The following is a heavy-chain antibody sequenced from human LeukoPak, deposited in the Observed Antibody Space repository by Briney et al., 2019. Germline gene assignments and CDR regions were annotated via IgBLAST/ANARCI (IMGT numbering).Heavy chain of an antibody. CDR3: ARAQGGYSYGGNFDY. J-gene: IGHJ4*02. CDR2: ISSSTTYI. D-gene: IGHD5-18*01. V-gene: IGHV3-21*01. CDR1: GFTFSTYT. Sequence: GGSLRLSCAASGFTFSTYTMNWVRQAPGKGLEWVSSISSSTTYIYYADSLKGRFTISRDNAKNSLYLQMSSLRDEDTAVYYCARAQGGYSYGGNFDYWGQGTLVTVSS.